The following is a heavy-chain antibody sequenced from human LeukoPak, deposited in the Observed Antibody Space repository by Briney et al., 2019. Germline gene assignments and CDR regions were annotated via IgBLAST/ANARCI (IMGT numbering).Heavy chain of an antibody. Sequence: GGSLRLSFAASGFTFSSYSMNWVRQAPGKGLEWVSSISSSSSYIYYADSVKGRFTISRDNAKNSLYLQMDSLRAEDTAVYYCARRGIYYHDSSDAFDIWGQGTMVTVSS. CDR1: GFTFSSYS. D-gene: IGHD3-22*01. CDR3: ARRGIYYHDSSDAFDI. CDR2: ISSSSSYI. J-gene: IGHJ3*02. V-gene: IGHV3-21*01.